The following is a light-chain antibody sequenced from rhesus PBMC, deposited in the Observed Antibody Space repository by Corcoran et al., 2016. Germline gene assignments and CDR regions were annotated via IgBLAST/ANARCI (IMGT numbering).Light chain of an antibody. V-gene: IGKV3-35*02. J-gene: IGKJ4*01. CDR2: YAS. CDR3: QKYNDWPLT. Sequence: ETVMMQSPATLSLSPGERATLSCRASQSVGSTLAWYQQKLGQAPRLLIYYASSRATGIPDRFSGRGAGTEFTLTISSLEPEDVGVYYCQKYNDWPLTFGGGTKVEIK. CDR1: QSVGST.